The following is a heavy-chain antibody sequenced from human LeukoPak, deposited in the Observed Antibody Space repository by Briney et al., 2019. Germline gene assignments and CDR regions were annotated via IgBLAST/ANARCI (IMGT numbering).Heavy chain of an antibody. J-gene: IGHJ4*02. Sequence: PGGSLRLSCAASGFTVSSNYMSWVRQAPGKGLEWVSVIYSGGSTYYADSVKGRFTISRDNSKNTLYLQMNSLRAEDTAVYYCARDLRRSSGYRGWGQGTLVTVSS. CDR2: IYSGGST. D-gene: IGHD3-22*01. CDR1: GFTVSSNY. V-gene: IGHV3-66*01. CDR3: ARDLRRSSGYRG.